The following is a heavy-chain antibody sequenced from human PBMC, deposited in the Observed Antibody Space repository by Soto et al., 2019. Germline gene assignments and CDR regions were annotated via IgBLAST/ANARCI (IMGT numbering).Heavy chain of an antibody. Sequence: ASVKVSCKXSGYTFTGYYIHWVRQAPGQGLEWMGWINPNSGATNYALKFQGRVTMTRDTSISAAYMELNSLTSDDTAVYYCARSRLTDYSIDYWGQGTLVTVSS. V-gene: IGHV1-2*02. CDR2: INPNSGAT. J-gene: IGHJ4*02. CDR3: ARSRLTDYSIDY. CDR1: GYTFTGYY. D-gene: IGHD4-4*01.